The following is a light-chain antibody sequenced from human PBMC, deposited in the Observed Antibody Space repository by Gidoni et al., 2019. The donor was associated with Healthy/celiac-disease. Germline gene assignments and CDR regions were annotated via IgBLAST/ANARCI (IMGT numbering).Light chain of an antibody. CDR2: LGS. CDR3: MQALQTPRT. Sequence: DIVMTQSPLSLPVTPGEPASISCRSSQSLLHSNGYNYLDWYLQKPGQSPQLLIYLGSNRASGVPDRFSGSGSGTDFTLKIRRVEAEDVGVYYCMQALQTPRTFGQXTKVEIK. J-gene: IGKJ1*01. V-gene: IGKV2-28*01. CDR1: QSLLHSNGYNY.